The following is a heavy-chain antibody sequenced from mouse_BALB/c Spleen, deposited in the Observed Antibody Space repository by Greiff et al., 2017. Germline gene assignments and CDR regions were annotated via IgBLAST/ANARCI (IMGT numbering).Heavy chain of an antibody. CDR1: GFSLTSYG. V-gene: IGHV2-9*02. CDR3: AREDGYYLAY. J-gene: IGHJ3*01. Sequence: VKLVESGPGLVAPSQSLSITCTVSGFSLTSYGVHWVRQPPGKGLEWLGVIWAGGSTNYNSALMSRLSISKDNSKSQVFLKMNSLQTDDTAMYYCAREDGYYLAYWGQGTLVTVSA. CDR2: IWAGGST. D-gene: IGHD2-3*01.